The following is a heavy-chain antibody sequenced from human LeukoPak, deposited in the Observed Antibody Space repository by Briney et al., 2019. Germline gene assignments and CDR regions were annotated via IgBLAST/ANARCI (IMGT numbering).Heavy chain of an antibody. J-gene: IGHJ6*03. CDR2: MNPNSGNT. Sequence: ASVKVSCKASGYTFTSYDINWVRQATGQGLEWMGWMNPNSGNTGYAQKFQGRVTMTRNTSISTAYMELSSLRSEDTAVYYCARRGGISPPAYYYYMDVWGKGTTVTVSS. V-gene: IGHV1-8*01. CDR3: ARRGGISPPAYYYYMDV. D-gene: IGHD3-16*01. CDR1: GYTFTSYD.